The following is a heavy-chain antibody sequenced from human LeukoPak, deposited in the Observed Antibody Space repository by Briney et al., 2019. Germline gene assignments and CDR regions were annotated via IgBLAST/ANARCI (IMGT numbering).Heavy chain of an antibody. CDR3: ARVRYYSGGSCYSGAFDI. CDR2: ISSSSSYI. J-gene: IGHJ3*02. V-gene: IGHV3-21*01. CDR1: GFTFSSYS. Sequence: PGGSLRLSCAASGFTFSSYSMNWVRQAPGKGLEWVSSISSSSSYIYYADSVKGRFTISRDNAKNSLYLQMNSLRAEDTAVYYCARVRYYSGGSCYSGAFDILGQGTIGNVSP. D-gene: IGHD2-15*01.